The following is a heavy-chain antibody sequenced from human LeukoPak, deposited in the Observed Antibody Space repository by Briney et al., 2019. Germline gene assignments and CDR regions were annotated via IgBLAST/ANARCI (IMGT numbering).Heavy chain of an antibody. CDR1: GFTFSNYA. Sequence: GGSLRLSCVASGFTFSNYAMNWVRQVPGKGLEWVSRITDSGSSTYYADSVKGRFTISRDNSKNTLYLQMNSLRAEDTAVYYCARDGCSGGSCSWFDYWGQGTLVTVSS. CDR2: ITDSGSST. V-gene: IGHV3-23*01. CDR3: ARDGCSGGSCSWFDY. J-gene: IGHJ5*01. D-gene: IGHD2-15*01.